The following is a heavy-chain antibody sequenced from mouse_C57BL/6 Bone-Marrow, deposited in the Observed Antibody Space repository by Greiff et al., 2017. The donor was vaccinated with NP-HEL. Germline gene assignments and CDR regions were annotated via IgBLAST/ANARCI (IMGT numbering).Heavy chain of an antibody. CDR1: GFSFNTYA. Sequence: DAGGGLVQPKGSLKLSCAASGFSFNTYAMNWVRQAPGKGLEWVARIRSKSNNYATYYADSVKDRFTISRDDSESMLYLQMNNLKTEDTAMYYCVRGYDVEYYYAMDYWGQGTSVTVSS. J-gene: IGHJ4*01. CDR3: VRGYDVEYYYAMDY. V-gene: IGHV10-1*01. CDR2: IRSKSNNYAT. D-gene: IGHD2-2*01.